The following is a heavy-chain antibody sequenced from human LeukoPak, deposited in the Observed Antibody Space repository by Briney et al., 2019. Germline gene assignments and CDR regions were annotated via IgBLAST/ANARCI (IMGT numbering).Heavy chain of an antibody. CDR2: ISSNGGST. CDR1: GFTFSTYA. J-gene: IGHJ4*02. CDR3: ARDPGYCSGGSCYYFDS. D-gene: IGHD2-15*01. V-gene: IGHV3-64*01. Sequence: GGSLRLSCAASGFTFSTYAMHWVRQAPGKGLEYVSEISSNGGSTYYANSVKGRFTISRGNSKNTLYLQMGSLRAEDMAVYYCARDPGYCSGGSCYYFDSWGQGTLVTVSS.